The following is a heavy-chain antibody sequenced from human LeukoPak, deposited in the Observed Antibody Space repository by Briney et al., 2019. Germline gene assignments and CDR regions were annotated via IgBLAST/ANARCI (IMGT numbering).Heavy chain of an antibody. CDR2: IKQDGSET. CDR3: ARDQDFGVLITAFDY. Sequence: GGSLRLSCAASGFTLSSHWIGWVRQAPGKGLEWVANIKQDGSETYYVDSVKGRFTISRDNAKNSLYLQMNSLRAEDTAVYYCARDQDFGVLITAFDYWGQGTLVTVSS. J-gene: IGHJ4*02. D-gene: IGHD3-3*01. CDR1: GFTLSSHW. V-gene: IGHV3-7*01.